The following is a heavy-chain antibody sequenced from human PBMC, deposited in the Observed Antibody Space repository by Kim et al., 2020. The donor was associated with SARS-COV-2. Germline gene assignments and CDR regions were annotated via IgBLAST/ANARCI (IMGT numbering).Heavy chain of an antibody. Sequence: GGSLRLSCAVSGFTFSSNGMHWVRQAPGKGLEWVAVIWYDGTNKYYEDSVKGRFTISRDNSKNTLYLQMNSLRAEDTAVYYCVRVRNQLRFSPYYYDMAVWRQGPRVTVS. CDR3: VRVRNQLRFSPYYYDMAV. J-gene: IGHJ6*02. CDR2: IWYDGTNK. V-gene: IGHV3-33*01. CDR1: GFTFSSNG.